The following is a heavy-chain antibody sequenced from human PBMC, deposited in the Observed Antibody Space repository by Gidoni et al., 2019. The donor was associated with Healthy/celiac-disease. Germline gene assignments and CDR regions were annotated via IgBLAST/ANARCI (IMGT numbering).Heavy chain of an antibody. D-gene: IGHD6-13*01. V-gene: IGHV1-2*04. CDR3: ARDQLVPEYYYYGMDV. CDR2: IKPNSGGT. CDR1: GSTFPGYY. Sequence: QVQLVQSWAEVKKPGASVKVSCMASGSTFPGYYMHWVRQAPGQGLEWRGWIKPNSGGTNYAQKLQGWVTMTRDMSISTAYMELSRLRSDDTAVYYCARDQLVPEYYYYGMDVWGQGTTVTVSS. J-gene: IGHJ6*02.